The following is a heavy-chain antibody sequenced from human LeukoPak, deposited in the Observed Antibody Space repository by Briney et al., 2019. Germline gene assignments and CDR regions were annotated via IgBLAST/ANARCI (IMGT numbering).Heavy chain of an antibody. CDR1: CLTFSSSS. V-gene: IGHV3-48*02. CDR2: ISSSSSTI. J-gene: IGHJ4*02. CDR3: ARYFDS. Sequence: RGSLRLSCGVSCLTFSSSSMNGVRVAPAKGLDWVSYISSSSSTIYNADSVKGRFTISRDNANDSLYLKMNSLRDEETAVYYCARYFDSWGEGTLVTVSS.